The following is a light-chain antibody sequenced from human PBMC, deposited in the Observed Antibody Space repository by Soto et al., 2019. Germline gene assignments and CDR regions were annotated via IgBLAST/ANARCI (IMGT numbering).Light chain of an antibody. V-gene: IGLV2-14*01. J-gene: IGLJ1*01. CDR2: DVS. Sequence: QSALTQPASVSGSPVQSITISCTGTSSDVGGYNYVSWYQQHPGKAPKLMIYDVSNRPSGVSNRFTGSKSGNTASLTISGLQAEDEADYYCSSYTSSSTLNVFGTGTKVTVL. CDR1: SSDVGGYNY. CDR3: SSYTSSSTLNV.